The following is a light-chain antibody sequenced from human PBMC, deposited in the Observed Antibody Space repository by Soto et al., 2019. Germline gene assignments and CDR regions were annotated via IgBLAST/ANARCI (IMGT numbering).Light chain of an antibody. Sequence: TIRTHSPSSLSVTPGERGVLSCRASQGVGSTLAWYRQQPGQAPRLLIYDAYIRASGVPARFSGSGSGTEFTLTISGLQSEDFAVYFCQHYKTWPLAFGGGTKVDIK. CDR3: QHYKTWPLA. CDR2: DAY. V-gene: IGKV3-15*01. CDR1: QGVGST. J-gene: IGKJ4*01.